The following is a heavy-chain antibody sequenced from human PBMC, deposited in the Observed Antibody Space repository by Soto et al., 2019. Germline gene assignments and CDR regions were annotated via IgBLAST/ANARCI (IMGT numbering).Heavy chain of an antibody. CDR2: IYYSGST. D-gene: IGHD3-10*01. CDR3: ARGITMVRGVIPC. CDR1: GGSISSCGYY. V-gene: IGHV4-31*03. J-gene: IGHJ4*02. Sequence: QVQLQESGPGLVKPSQTLSLTCTVSGGSISSCGYYWSWIRQHPGKGLEWIGYIYYSGSTYYNPYLMSRVTISVDTSKNQFSLKLSSVTAADTAVYYCARGITMVRGVIPCWGQGTLVTVSS.